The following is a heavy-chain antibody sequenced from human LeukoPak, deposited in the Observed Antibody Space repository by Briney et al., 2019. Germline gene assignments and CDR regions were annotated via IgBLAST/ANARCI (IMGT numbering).Heavy chain of an antibody. V-gene: IGHV4-4*07. J-gene: IGHJ4*02. CDR2: IYTSGST. Sequence: SETLSLTCSVSGGSISGYYWSWIRQPAGKGLEWIGRIYTSGSTNYNPSLKSRVTMSVDTSKNQFSLKLSSVTAADTAVYYCARGDYYDSSGYSDLPQVFYPSWGQGTLVTVSS. CDR1: GGSISGYY. CDR3: ARGDYYDSSGYSDLPQVFYPS. D-gene: IGHD3-22*01.